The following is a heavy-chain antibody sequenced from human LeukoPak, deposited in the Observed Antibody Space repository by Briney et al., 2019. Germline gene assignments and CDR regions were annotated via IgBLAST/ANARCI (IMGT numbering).Heavy chain of an antibody. CDR3: ASGDYVGFGDYYYYGMDV. CDR1: GGSFSGYY. V-gene: IGHV4-34*01. CDR2: INHSGST. D-gene: IGHD4-17*01. Sequence: SETLSLTCAVYGGSFSGYYWSWIRQPPGKGLEWIGEINHSGSTNYNPSLKSRVTISVDTSKNQFSLKLSSVTAADTAVYYCASGDYVGFGDYYYYGMDVWGQGTTVTVSS. J-gene: IGHJ6*02.